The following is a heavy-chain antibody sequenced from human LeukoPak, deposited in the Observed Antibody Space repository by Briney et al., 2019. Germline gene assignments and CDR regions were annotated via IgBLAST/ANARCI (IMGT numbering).Heavy chain of an antibody. CDR3: ARDYYDSRGYYYFDS. CDR1: GFTFSTSA. D-gene: IGHD3-22*01. Sequence: GGSLRLSCVASGFTFSTSAMSWVRQAPGKGLEWVSVIYSGGSTYYADSVKGRFTISRDNSKNTLYLQMNSLRAEDTAVYYCARDYYDSRGYYYFDSWGQGTLVTVSS. J-gene: IGHJ4*02. V-gene: IGHV3-53*01. CDR2: IYSGGST.